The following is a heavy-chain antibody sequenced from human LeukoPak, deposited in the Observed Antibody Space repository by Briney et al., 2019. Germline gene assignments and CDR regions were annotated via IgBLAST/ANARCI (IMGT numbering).Heavy chain of an antibody. CDR3: ARDRLGGGDWFDP. Sequence: GGSLRLSCAASGFTVSSNYMSWVRQAPGKGLEWVSVIYSGGSTYYADSVRGRFTISRDNSKNTLYLQMNSLRAEDTAVYYCARDRLGGGDWFDPWGQGTLVTVSS. V-gene: IGHV3-53*01. J-gene: IGHJ5*02. CDR1: GFTVSSNY. CDR2: IYSGGST. D-gene: IGHD3-16*01.